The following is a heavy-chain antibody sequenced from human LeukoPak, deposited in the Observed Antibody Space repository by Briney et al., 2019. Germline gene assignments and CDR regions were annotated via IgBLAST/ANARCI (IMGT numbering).Heavy chain of an antibody. Sequence: GASVKVSCKASGSTFTGYYMHWVRQAPGQGLEWMGWINPNSGGTNYAQKFQGRVTMTRDTSISTAYMELSRLRSDDTAVYYCARDWEGLGEYWYFDLWGRGTLVTVSS. CDR3: ARDWEGLGEYWYFDL. J-gene: IGHJ2*01. D-gene: IGHD1-26*01. CDR2: INPNSGGT. CDR1: GSTFTGYY. V-gene: IGHV1-2*02.